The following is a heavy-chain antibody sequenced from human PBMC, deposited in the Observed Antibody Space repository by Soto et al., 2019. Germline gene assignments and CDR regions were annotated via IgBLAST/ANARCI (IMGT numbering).Heavy chain of an antibody. Sequence: RRLSCAASGLTFSSYAMSWVRQAPGKGLEWVSAISGSGGSTYYADSVKGRFTISRDNSKNTLYLQMNSLRAEDTAVYYCAKDLLLRFLEWPQRYNDAFDIWGQGTMVTVSS. J-gene: IGHJ3*02. CDR2: ISGSGGST. CDR1: GLTFSSYA. D-gene: IGHD3-3*01. V-gene: IGHV3-23*01. CDR3: AKDLLLRFLEWPQRYNDAFDI.